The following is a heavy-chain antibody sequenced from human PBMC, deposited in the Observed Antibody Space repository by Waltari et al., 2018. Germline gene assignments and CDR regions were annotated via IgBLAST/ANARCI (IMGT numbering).Heavy chain of an antibody. CDR1: GYSISSGYY. CDR2: IYHSGST. D-gene: IGHD3-10*01. CDR3: ARRAGADYYYMDV. Sequence: QVQLQESGPGLVKPSETLSLTCAVSGYSISSGYYWGWIRQPPGKGLEWIGSIYHSGSTYYNPSLKSRVTISVDTSKNQFSLKLSSVTAADTAVYYCARRAGADYYYMDVWGKGTTVTVSS. J-gene: IGHJ6*03. V-gene: IGHV4-38-2*01.